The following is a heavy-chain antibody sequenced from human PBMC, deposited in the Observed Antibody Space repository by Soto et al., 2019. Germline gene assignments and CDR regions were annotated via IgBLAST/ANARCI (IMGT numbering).Heavy chain of an antibody. CDR1: GFTFNTFN. D-gene: IGHD1-20*01. J-gene: IGHJ4*02. V-gene: IGHV3-21*01. CDR3: PLYNSLFFDF. CDR2: ITNKDYT. Sequence: PGGSLRLSGAAAGFTFNTFNMNWVRQAPGKGVEWVSSITNKDYTSYADSVKVRFTISRDNPKNSLYLQMNSLSPDDTAVYSCPLYNSLFFDFWGQGALVSVSS.